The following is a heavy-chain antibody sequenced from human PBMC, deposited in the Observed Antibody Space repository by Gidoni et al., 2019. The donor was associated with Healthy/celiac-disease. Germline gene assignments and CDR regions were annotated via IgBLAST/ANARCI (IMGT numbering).Heavy chain of an antibody. J-gene: IGHJ6*02. D-gene: IGHD3-22*01. V-gene: IGHV1-69*01. CDR2: IIPIFGTA. CDR3: ARGSYDSSGYYFLKNYYYGMDV. CDR1: GATFSSYA. Sequence: KKPGSSVKVSCKASGATFSSYAISWVRQAPGQGPEWMGGIIPIFGTANYAQKFQGRVTITADESTSTAYMELSSLRSEDTAVYYCARGSYDSSGYYFLKNYYYGMDVWGQGTTVTVSS.